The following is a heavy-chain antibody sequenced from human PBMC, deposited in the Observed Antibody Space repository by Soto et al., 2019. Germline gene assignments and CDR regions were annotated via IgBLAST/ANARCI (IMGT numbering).Heavy chain of an antibody. CDR2: LNPNSGNT. J-gene: IGHJ4*02. CDR3: ARGKGYSSGWPPGY. V-gene: IGHV1-2*02. D-gene: IGHD6-19*01. CDR1: GYTFIDNY. Sequence: QVQLVQSGAEVKKPGASVKVSCKASGYTFIDNYIHWVRQAPGQGLEWMGCLNPNSGNTNYARKFLGRVTMTRDTSVSTAYLELSRLSSDDTALYYCARGKGYSSGWPPGYWGQGTLVTVSS.